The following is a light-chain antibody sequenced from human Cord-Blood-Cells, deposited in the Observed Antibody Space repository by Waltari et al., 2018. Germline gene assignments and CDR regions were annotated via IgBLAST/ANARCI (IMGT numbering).Light chain of an antibody. CDR3: AAWDDSLSGVV. CDR1: SSNIGSNY. J-gene: IGLJ2*01. CDR2: RNK. V-gene: IGLV1-47*01. Sequence: QSVLTQPPSASGTPGQRVTISCSGSSSNIGSNYVYWYQQLPGTAPKLLIYRNKPRPSGVPGRFSGSKAGTSASLAISGLRSEDEADYYCAAWDDSLSGVVFGGGTKLTVL.